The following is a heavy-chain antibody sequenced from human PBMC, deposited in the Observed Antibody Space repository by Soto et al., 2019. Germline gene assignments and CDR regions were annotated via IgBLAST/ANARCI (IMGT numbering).Heavy chain of an antibody. Sequence: EVQLVESGGGLVKPGGSLRLSCAASGFTFSNAWMSWVRQAPGKGLEWVGRIKSKTDGGTTDYAAPVKGRFTISRDDSKNTLYLQMNSLKTEDTAVYYCTTDQWIQLWFSNIVWGQGTLVTVSS. CDR2: IKSKTDGGTT. D-gene: IGHD5-18*01. J-gene: IGHJ4*02. CDR1: GFTFSNAW. CDR3: TTDQWIQLWFSNIV. V-gene: IGHV3-15*01.